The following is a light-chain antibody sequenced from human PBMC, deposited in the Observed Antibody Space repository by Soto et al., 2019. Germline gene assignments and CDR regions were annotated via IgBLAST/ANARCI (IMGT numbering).Light chain of an antibody. V-gene: IGLV2-8*01. J-gene: IGLJ1*01. CDR1: SSDIGGYNY. CDR3: SSYAGSNNFV. Sequence: ALTQPPSASGSPGQSVTISCTGTSSDIGGYNYVSWYQQHPGKAPKVMIYEVSKRPSGVPDRFSGSKSGNTASLTVSGLQAEDEADYYCSSYAGSNNFVFGTGTKVTVL. CDR2: EVS.